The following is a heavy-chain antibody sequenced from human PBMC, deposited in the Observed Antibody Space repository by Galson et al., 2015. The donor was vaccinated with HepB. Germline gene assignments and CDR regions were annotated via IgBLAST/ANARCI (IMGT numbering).Heavy chain of an antibody. CDR2: INPNSGGT. Sequence: SVKVSCKASGYTFTGYYMHWVRQSPGQGLEWMGWINPNSGGTNYAQKFQGRVTMTRDTSISTAYMELSRLRSDDTAVYYCATAYGSSTSCYTYADYWGQGTLVTVSS. J-gene: IGHJ4*02. V-gene: IGHV1-2*02. CDR3: ATAYGSSTSCYTYADY. D-gene: IGHD2-2*02. CDR1: GYTFTGYY.